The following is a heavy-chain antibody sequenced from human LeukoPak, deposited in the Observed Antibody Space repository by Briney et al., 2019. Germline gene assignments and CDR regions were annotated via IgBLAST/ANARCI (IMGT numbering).Heavy chain of an antibody. Sequence: SETLSLTCAVYGGSFSGYYWSWIRQPPGKGLEWIGEINHSGSTNYNPSLKSRVTISVDTSKNQFSLKLSSVTAADTAVYYCATPSGYYGYYGMDVWGQGTTVTVSS. D-gene: IGHD3-10*01. CDR3: ATPSGYYGYYGMDV. CDR2: INHSGST. V-gene: IGHV4-34*01. J-gene: IGHJ6*02. CDR1: GGSFSGYY.